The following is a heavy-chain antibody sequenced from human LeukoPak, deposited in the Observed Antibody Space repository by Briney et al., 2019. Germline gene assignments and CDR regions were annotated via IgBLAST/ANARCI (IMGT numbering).Heavy chain of an antibody. CDR2: ISGSGGST. V-gene: IGHV3-23*01. CDR3: ARVIVVVPAAIHPGYYYMDV. CDR1: GFTFSSYG. J-gene: IGHJ6*03. D-gene: IGHD2-2*01. Sequence: GGSLRLSCAASGFTFSSYGMSWVRQAPGKGLEWVSAISGSGGSTYYADSVKGRFTISRDNSKNTLYLQMNSLRAEDTAVYYCARVIVVVPAAIHPGYYYMDVWGKGTTVTVSS.